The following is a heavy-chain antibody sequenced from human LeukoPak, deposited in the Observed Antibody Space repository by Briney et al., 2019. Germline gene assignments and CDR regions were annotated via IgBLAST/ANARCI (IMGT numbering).Heavy chain of an antibody. Sequence: GGSLRLSCAASGFTFTSYSMNWVRQAPGKGLEWVSSISSLSTYIYYADSVKGRFTISRDNAKNSLYLQMNSLRAEDTAIYYCVRDYGGSSPFDYWGQGTLVTVSS. J-gene: IGHJ4*02. V-gene: IGHV3-21*01. CDR1: GFTFTSYS. D-gene: IGHD4-23*01. CDR2: ISSLSTYI. CDR3: VRDYGGSSPFDY.